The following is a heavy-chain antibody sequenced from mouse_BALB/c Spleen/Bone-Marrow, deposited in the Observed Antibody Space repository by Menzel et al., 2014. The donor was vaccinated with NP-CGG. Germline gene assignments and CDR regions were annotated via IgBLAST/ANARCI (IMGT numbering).Heavy chain of an antibody. CDR2: ISSGSSTI. Sequence: EVKLMESGGGLVQPGGSRKLSCAASGFTFSSFGMHWVRQAPEKGLEWVAYISSGSSTIYYGDTVMGRFTISRDNLKNTLFLQMTSLRSEDTATYYCVRSGSSSGYFDYWGQGTTLTVSS. CDR1: GFTFSSFG. V-gene: IGHV5-17*02. D-gene: IGHD1-1*01. J-gene: IGHJ2*01. CDR3: VRSGSSSGYFDY.